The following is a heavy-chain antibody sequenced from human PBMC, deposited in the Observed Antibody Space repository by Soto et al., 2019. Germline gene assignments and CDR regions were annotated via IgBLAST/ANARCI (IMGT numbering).Heavy chain of an antibody. CDR2: IWYDGSNQ. D-gene: IGHD3-16*02. CDR1: GFTFSNYG. CDR3: ARXFTFGGVIAVAGFDY. Sequence: QVQLVESGGGVVQPGRSLRLSCAASGFTFSNYGMHWVRQAPGKGLEWVAVIWYDGSNQYYADSVKGRFTISRDNSKNTLYLQMNSLRAEDTAVYYCARXFTFGGVIAVAGFDYWGQGTLVTVSS. J-gene: IGHJ4*02. V-gene: IGHV3-33*01.